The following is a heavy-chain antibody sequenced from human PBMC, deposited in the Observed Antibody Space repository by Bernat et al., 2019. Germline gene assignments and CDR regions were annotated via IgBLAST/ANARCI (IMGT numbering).Heavy chain of an antibody. CDR2: ISAYNGTT. V-gene: IGHV1-18*01. Sequence: QVQLVQSGAEVKKPGASVKVSCKASGYTFTSSGISWVRQAPGQGLVWMGWISAYNGTTNYAQQLQGRVTMTTDTSTRTAYMELRSLGYDDTAVYYCARVSSSSLGCDDFDIWGQGTMVTVSS. J-gene: IGHJ3*02. CDR1: GYTFTSSG. CDR3: ARVSSSSLGCDDFDI. D-gene: IGHD6-6*01.